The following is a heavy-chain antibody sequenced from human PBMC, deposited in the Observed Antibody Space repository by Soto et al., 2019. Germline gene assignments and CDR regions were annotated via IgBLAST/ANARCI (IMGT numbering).Heavy chain of an antibody. CDR3: ARSSGGNFGIIIEGSNWFDP. D-gene: IGHD3-3*01. CDR2: INPHGGST. J-gene: IGHJ5*02. CDR1: GDTFTSYY. Sequence: ASVEVSCRAPGDTFTSYYLNCVRQAPGQGLECMGVINPHGGSTKYAQKFQGRITMTRDTSRSTVYMEPSSLRSDDTAIYYCARSSGGNFGIIIEGSNWFDPWGQGTLVTVSS. V-gene: IGHV1-46*01.